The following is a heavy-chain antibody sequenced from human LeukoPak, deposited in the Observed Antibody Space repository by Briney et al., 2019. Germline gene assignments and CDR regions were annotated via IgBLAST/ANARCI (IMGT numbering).Heavy chain of an antibody. J-gene: IGHJ4*01. Sequence: GGSLRLSCAASGFTFSGYSMNWVRQAPGKGLEWISYILTTGDTTNYADSVKGRFTISRDNAKNSLYLQMNSLRAEDTAVYYCARDGTAPGLYFDLWGQGTLVTVSS. CDR1: GFTFSGYS. CDR2: ILTTGDTT. CDR3: ARDGTAPGLYFDL. V-gene: IGHV3-48*04. D-gene: IGHD6-13*01.